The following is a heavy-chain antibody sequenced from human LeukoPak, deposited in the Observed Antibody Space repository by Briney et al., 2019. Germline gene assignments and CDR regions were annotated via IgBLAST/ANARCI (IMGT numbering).Heavy chain of an antibody. V-gene: IGHV1-2*02. CDR2: INPNSGGT. CDR3: ARSTRPYYDFWSGCPFDY. D-gene: IGHD3-3*01. J-gene: IGHJ4*02. CDR1: RYTFTGYY. Sequence: ASVKVSCKASRYTFTGYYMHWVRQAPGQGLEWMGWINPNSGGTNYAQKFQGRVTMTRDTSISTAYMELSRLRSDDTAVYYCARSTRPYYDFWSGCPFDYWGQGTLVTVSS.